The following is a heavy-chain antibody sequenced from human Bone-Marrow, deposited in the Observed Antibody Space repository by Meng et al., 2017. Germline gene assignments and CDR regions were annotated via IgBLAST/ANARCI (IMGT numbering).Heavy chain of an antibody. CDR3: ARDLGYSYGRNYYYYYGMDV. J-gene: IGHJ6*02. V-gene: IGHV6-1*01. D-gene: IGHD5-18*01. CDR2: TYYRSKWYN. CDR1: GDSVSSNSAA. Sequence: SQTLSLTCAISGDSVSSNSAAWNWIRQSPSRGLEWLGRTYYRSKWYNDYAVSVKSRITINPDTSKNQFSLQLNSVTPEDTAVYYCARDLGYSYGRNYYYYYGMDVWGQGITVTVSS.